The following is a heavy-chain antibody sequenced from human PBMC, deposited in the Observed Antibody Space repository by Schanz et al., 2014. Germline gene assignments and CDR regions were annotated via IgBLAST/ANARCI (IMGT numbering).Heavy chain of an antibody. D-gene: IGHD3-9*01. CDR3: ARETTIITGGAFDV. J-gene: IGHJ4*02. CDR1: GYTFTSYY. Sequence: QVQLVQSGAEVKKPGASVKVSCKASGYTFTSYYMHWVRQAPGQGPEWMGWISAFDDKTDYAQNFQGRLIMTTDTSTTTVYMELRGLRSDDTAVYYCARETTIITGGAFDVGGQGTLVTVSS. CDR2: ISAFDDKT. V-gene: IGHV1-18*04.